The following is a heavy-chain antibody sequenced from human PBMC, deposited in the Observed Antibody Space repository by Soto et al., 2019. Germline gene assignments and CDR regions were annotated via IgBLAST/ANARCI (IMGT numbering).Heavy chain of an antibody. CDR3: ARDPIRIVVVPAAILLDP. J-gene: IGHJ5*02. V-gene: IGHV1-18*04. Sequence: GASVKVSCKASGYTFTSYGISWVRQAPGQGLEWMGWISAYNGNTNYAQKLQGRVTMTTDTSTSTAYMELRSLRSDDTAVYYCARDPIRIVVVPAAILLDPWGQGTLVTVSS. CDR2: ISAYNGNT. D-gene: IGHD2-2*01. CDR1: GYTFTSYG.